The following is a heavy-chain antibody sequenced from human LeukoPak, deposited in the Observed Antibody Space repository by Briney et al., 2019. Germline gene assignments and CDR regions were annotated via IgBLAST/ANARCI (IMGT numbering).Heavy chain of an antibody. CDR3: ARGSGSYYDAFDI. D-gene: IGHD3-10*01. CDR1: GFTFSSSS. CDR2: ISSNGRGT. V-gene: IGHV3-64*01. Sequence: GRSLRLSCAASGFTFSSSSMHWVRQAPGKGLEYVSGISSNGRGTYSANSVRGRFTISRDNSKNTLYLQMGSLRPEDMAVYYCARGSGSYYDAFDIWGQGTMVTVSS. J-gene: IGHJ3*02.